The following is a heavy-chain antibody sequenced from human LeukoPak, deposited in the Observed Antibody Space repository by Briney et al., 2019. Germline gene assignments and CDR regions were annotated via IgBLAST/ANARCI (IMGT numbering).Heavy chain of an antibody. D-gene: IGHD2-2*02. J-gene: IGHJ6*02. Sequence: PSETLSLTCAVSGGSISSGGYSWSWIRQPPGRGLEWIGYIYHSGSTYYNPSLKSRVTISVERSKNQFSLKLSSVTAADTAVYYCAGYCSSTSCYTPYYYYGMDVWGQGTTVTVSS. CDR1: GGSISSGGYS. CDR2: IYHSGST. V-gene: IGHV4-30-2*01. CDR3: AGYCSSTSCYTPYYYYGMDV.